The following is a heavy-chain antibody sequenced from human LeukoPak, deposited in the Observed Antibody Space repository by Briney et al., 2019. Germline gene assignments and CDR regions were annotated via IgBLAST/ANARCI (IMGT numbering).Heavy chain of an antibody. V-gene: IGHV4-4*02. CDR2: ISHSGNT. CDR1: GGSISSRNW. D-gene: IGHD2-2*01. Sequence: SGTLSLTCAVSGGSISSRNWWTWVRQPPGKGLEWIGEISHSGNTNSNPSLESRVTVSVDNSKNQFSLKLSSVTAADTAVYYCVKVAVQTQVVPAAIFFDYWGQGTLVTVSS. J-gene: IGHJ4*02. CDR3: VKVAVQTQVVPAAIFFDY.